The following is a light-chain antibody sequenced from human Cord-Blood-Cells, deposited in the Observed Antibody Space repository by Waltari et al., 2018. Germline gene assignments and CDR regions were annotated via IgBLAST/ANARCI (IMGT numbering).Light chain of an antibody. CDR3: QQYYSYPLT. V-gene: IGKV1-8*01. CDR2: AAS. Sequence: IQMTQSPSTLSASTGDRVTITCRASQGISSYLAWYQQKPGKAPKLLIYAASTLQSGVPSRFSGSGSGTDFTLTISCLQSEDFATYYCQQYYSYPLTFGGGTKVEIK. J-gene: IGKJ4*01. CDR1: QGISSY.